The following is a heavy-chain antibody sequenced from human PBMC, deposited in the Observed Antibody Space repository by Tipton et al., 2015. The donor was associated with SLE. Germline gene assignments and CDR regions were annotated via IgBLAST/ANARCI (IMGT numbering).Heavy chain of an antibody. V-gene: IGHV5-51*01. CDR2: IHPRDYDT. D-gene: IGHD3-10*01. Sequence: QSGPEVKKPGESLKISCKASEYFFSDYWVGWVRQMPGKGLEWMGIIHPRDYDTRYSPSFQGQVTISADRSVRTAYLHWRSLKASDTAIYYCARHNYGPFDYWGQGTLVTVSS. CDR3: ARHNYGPFDY. J-gene: IGHJ4*02. CDR1: EYFFSDYW.